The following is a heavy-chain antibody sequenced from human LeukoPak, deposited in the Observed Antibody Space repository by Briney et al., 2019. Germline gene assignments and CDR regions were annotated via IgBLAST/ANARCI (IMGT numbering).Heavy chain of an antibody. CDR2: ISSSSSTI. CDR1: GFTFSSYS. V-gene: IGHV3-48*01. Sequence: AGGSLRLSCAASGFTFSSYSMNWVRQAPGKGLEWVSYISSSSSTIYYADSVKGRFTISRDSAKKSLYLQMNSLRAEDTAVYYCARTRWLQFDDVFDIWGQGTMVTVSS. D-gene: IGHD5-12*01. CDR3: ARTRWLQFDDVFDI. J-gene: IGHJ3*02.